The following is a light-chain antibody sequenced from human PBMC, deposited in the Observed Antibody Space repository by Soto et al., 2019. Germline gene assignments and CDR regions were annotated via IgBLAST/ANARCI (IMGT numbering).Light chain of an antibody. CDR3: SSYSGTNYHYV. CDR1: SSDVGGYNY. CDR2: EVS. V-gene: IGLV2-8*01. Sequence: QSVLTQPPSASGSFGQSVTISCTGTSSDVGGYNYVSWYQQHPGKAPKLMIYEVSERPSGVPDRFSGSKSGNTASLTVSGLQAXDEADYYCSSYSGTNYHYVFGTGTKVTVL. J-gene: IGLJ1*01.